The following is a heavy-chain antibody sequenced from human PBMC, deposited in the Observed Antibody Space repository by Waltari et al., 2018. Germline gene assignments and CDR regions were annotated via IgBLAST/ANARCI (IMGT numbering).Heavy chain of an antibody. CDR1: GGTFPRVA. D-gene: IGHD3-10*01. Sequence: ELVQSGPEVKKPWSSVKVSCKASGGTFPRVAVTWVGRAPGQGLQWMGGVIPMFGKPDYAQKFQGRVTISADESTSTDYMELSSLRSEDTAIYYCARHPDSGNYYRGFEFWGQGTLVSVSS. CDR3: ARHPDSGNYYRGFEF. J-gene: IGHJ4*02. V-gene: IGHV1-69*01. CDR2: VIPMFGKP.